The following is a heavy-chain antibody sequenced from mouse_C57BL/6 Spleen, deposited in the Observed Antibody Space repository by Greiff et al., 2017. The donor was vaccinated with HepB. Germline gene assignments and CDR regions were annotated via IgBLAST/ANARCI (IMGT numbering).Heavy chain of an antibody. D-gene: IGHD1-1*01. CDR2: ISSGSSTI. Sequence: DVMLVESGGGLVKPGGSLKLSCAASGFTFSDYGMHWVRQAPEKGLEWVAYISSGSSTIYYADTVKGRFTISRDNAKNTLFLQMTSLRSEDTAMYYCARTLYGSSWYFDVWGTGTTVTVSS. CDR1: GFTFSDYG. J-gene: IGHJ1*03. V-gene: IGHV5-17*01. CDR3: ARTLYGSSWYFDV.